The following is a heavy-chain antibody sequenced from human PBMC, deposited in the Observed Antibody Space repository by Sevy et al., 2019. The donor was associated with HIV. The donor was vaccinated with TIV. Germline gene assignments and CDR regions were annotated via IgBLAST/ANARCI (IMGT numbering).Heavy chain of an antibody. V-gene: IGHV3-48*02. D-gene: IGHD2-21*01. Sequence: GGSLRLSCAASGFTFNTYSLIWVRQTPGKGLEWLSFIGTAAGVTYYADSVKGRFTISRDNAKNSLYLQMNSLRDEDTAVYYCARCPGHYSIDYWGQGPLVTVSS. CDR3: ARCPGHYSIDY. CDR2: IGTAAGVT. CDR1: GFTFNTYS. J-gene: IGHJ4*02.